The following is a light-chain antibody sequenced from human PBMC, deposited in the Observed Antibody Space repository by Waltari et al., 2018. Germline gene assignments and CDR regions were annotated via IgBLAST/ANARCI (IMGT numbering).Light chain of an antibody. Sequence: EIVLTQSPATLSLSPGERATLSCRASQSVSSSLPWYQQKPGQAPRLPIYDASKRATGIPARFSGSGSGTDFTLTIGGLEPEDFAVYYCQQRSDWPFTFGQGTKLEI. CDR1: QSVSSS. CDR3: QQRSDWPFT. V-gene: IGKV3-11*01. J-gene: IGKJ2*01. CDR2: DAS.